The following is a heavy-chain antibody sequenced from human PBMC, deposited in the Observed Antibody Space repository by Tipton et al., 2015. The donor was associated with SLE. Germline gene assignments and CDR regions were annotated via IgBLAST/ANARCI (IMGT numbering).Heavy chain of an antibody. D-gene: IGHD6-13*01. CDR1: GYSISSGYY. V-gene: IGHV4-38-2*01. CDR2: IYHSGST. CDR3: ARLTSSSWYSFDY. Sequence: TLSLTCAVSGYSISSGYYWGWIRQPPGKGLEWIGSIYHSGSTYYNPSLKSRVTISVDTSKNQFSLKLSSVTAADTAVYYCARLTSSSWYSFDYWGQGTLVTVSS. J-gene: IGHJ4*02.